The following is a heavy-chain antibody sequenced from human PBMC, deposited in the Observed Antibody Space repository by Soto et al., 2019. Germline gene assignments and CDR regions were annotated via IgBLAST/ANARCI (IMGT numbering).Heavy chain of an antibody. D-gene: IGHD1-26*01. CDR2: ISYDGSNK. J-gene: IGHJ4*02. V-gene: IGHV3-30*18. CDR1: GFTFSSYG. CDR3: AKVPPTVGDDY. Sequence: QVQLVESGGGVVQPGRSLRLSCAASGFTFSSYGMHWVRQAPGKGLEWVAVISYDGSNKYYADSVKGRFTISRDNSKNTLYLQMNSLRAEDTAVYYCAKVPPTVGDDYWGQGTLVTVSS.